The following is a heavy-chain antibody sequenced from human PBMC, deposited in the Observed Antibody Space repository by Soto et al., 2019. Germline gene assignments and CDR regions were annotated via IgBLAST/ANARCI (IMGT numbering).Heavy chain of an antibody. CDR2: IYYSGST. D-gene: IGHD3-22*01. V-gene: IGHV4-39*01. CDR1: GGSISSSSYY. CDR3: AVDSWYYYDSSAYYYPPDWFDP. J-gene: IGHJ5*02. Sequence: QLQLQESGPGLVKPSETLSLTCTVSGGSISSSSYYWGWIRQPPGKGLEWIGNIYYSGSTYYNPSLKSRVPISVDTSKNQFSLKLSSVTAADTAVYYCAVDSWYYYDSSAYYYPPDWFDPWGQGTLVTVSS.